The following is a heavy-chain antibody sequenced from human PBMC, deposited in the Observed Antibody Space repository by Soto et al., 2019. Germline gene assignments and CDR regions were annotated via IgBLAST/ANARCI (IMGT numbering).Heavy chain of an antibody. J-gene: IGHJ6*02. V-gene: IGHV3-21*01. Sequence: KPGGSLRLSCAASGFTFSSYSMNWVRQAPGKGLEWVSSISSSSSYIYYADSVKGRFTISRDNAKNSLYLQMNSLRAEDTAVYYCAGVADFWSGYYEGDYYGMDVWGQGTTVTVSS. D-gene: IGHD3-3*01. CDR3: AGVADFWSGYYEGDYYGMDV. CDR1: GFTFSSYS. CDR2: ISSSSSYI.